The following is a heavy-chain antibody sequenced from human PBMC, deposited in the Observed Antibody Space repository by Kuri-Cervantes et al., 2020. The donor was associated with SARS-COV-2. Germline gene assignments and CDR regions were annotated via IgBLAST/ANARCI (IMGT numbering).Heavy chain of an antibody. Sequence: GESLKISCAASRFTFSSYAMSWVRQAPGKGLEWVSAISGSGGSTYYADSVKGRFTISRDNSKNTLYLQMNSLRAEDTAVYYCAKSGSYYFDYWGQGTLVTVSS. D-gene: IGHD1-26*01. V-gene: IGHV3-23*01. CDR1: RFTFSSYA. CDR2: ISGSGGST. CDR3: AKSGSYYFDY. J-gene: IGHJ4*02.